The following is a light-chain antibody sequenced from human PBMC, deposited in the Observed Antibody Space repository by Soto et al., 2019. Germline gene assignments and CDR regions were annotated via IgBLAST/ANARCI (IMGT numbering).Light chain of an antibody. CDR2: KAS. J-gene: IGKJ1*01. V-gene: IGKV1-5*03. Sequence: DYQVTQSPSTLSASVGDRVTITCRASQTIYTWLAWYQQKPGIAPKLLIHKASTLESGVPSRFSGSGFGTEFPLTSSGLQPEDSATYYCQQYERYSTFGQGTKVEIK. CDR3: QQYERYST. CDR1: QTIYTW.